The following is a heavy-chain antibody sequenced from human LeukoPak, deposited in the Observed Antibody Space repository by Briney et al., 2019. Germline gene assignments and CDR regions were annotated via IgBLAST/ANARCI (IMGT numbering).Heavy chain of an antibody. J-gene: IGHJ6*03. D-gene: IGHD2-2*01. CDR1: GYSISSCYY. CDR2: IYHSGST. CDR3: ARYKLPSWGAYYYYYMDV. V-gene: IGHV4-38-2*02. Sequence: PSETLSLTCTVSGYSISSCYYWGWIRQPPGKGLELIGSIYHSGSTYYNPSLKSRVTISVDTSKNQFSLKLSSVTAADTAVYYCARYKLPSWGAYYYYYMDVWGKGTTVTVSS.